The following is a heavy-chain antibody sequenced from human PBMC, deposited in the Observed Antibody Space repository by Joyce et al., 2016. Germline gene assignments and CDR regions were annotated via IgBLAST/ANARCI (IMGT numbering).Heavy chain of an antibody. Sequence: QVQLQQWGAGLLKPSETLSLTCAVYGEPFIGYYWTWIRQPPGKGLEWIGEVNHRGSTNNNPTLKNRVTISVDTSKNQFSLKLTSVTAADTAVYYCARTDIVTTNCFDPWGQGTLVTVSS. D-gene: IGHD5-12*01. CDR3: ARTDIVTTNCFDP. CDR2: VNHRGST. CDR1: GEPFIGYY. V-gene: IGHV4-34*01. J-gene: IGHJ5*02.